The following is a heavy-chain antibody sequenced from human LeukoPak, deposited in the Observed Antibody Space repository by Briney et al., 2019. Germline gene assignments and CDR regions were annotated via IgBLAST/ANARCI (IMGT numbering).Heavy chain of an antibody. CDR3: ARSLGDSGILYYYMDI. CDR2: IIPILGIA. J-gene: IGHJ6*03. D-gene: IGHD3-10*01. V-gene: IGHV1-69*04. Sequence: ASVKVSCKASGGTFSSYAISWVRQAPGQGLEWMGRIIPILGIANYAQKFQGRVTITSDKSTSTAYMELSSLRSEDTAVYYCARSLGDSGILYYYMDIWGKGTTVTVSS. CDR1: GGTFSSYA.